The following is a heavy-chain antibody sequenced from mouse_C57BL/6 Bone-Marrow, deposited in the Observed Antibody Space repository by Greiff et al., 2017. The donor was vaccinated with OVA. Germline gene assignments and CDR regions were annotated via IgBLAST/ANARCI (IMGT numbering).Heavy chain of an antibody. V-gene: IGHV5-4*01. CDR3: ARERGAY. CDR1: GFTFSSYA. CDR2: ISDGGSYT. J-gene: IGHJ3*01. Sequence: EVKLVESGGGLVKPGGSLKLSCAASGFTFSSYAMSWVRQTPEKRLGWVATISDGGSYTYYPDNVKGRFTISRDNAKNNLYLQMSHLKSEDTAMYYCARERGAYWGQGTLVTVSA.